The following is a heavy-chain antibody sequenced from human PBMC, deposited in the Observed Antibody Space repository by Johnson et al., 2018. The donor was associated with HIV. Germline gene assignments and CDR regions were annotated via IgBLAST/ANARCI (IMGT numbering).Heavy chain of an antibody. D-gene: IGHD2-8*01. CDR2: IGWRSGVL. Sequence: VQLVESGGGLGQPGGSLGLSCSASGFTFDDYDMHWVRQAPGKGLEGVSGIGWRSGVLAYADAVKGRFTISRDNAKNSLYLQLNSLRDEDTALYFCAKQQYCTNGVWCPFDIGGQGTMVIVSS. CDR3: AKQQYCTNGVWCPFDI. J-gene: IGHJ3*02. V-gene: IGHV3-9*01. CDR1: GFTFDDYD.